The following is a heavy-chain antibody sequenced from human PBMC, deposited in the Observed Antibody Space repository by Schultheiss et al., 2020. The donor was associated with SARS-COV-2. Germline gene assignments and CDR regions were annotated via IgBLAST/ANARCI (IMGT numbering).Heavy chain of an antibody. CDR3: TRPYGSGSYYNARPQLLASFDP. D-gene: IGHD3-10*01. CDR1: GFTFSDYY. Sequence: GGSLRLSCAASGFTFSDYYMSWIRQAPGKGLEWVSVIYSGGSTYYADSVKGRFTISRHNSKNTAYLQMNSLKTEDTAVYYCTRPYGSGSYYNARPQLLASFDPWGQGTLVTVSS. J-gene: IGHJ5*02. CDR2: IYSGGST. V-gene: IGHV3-53*01.